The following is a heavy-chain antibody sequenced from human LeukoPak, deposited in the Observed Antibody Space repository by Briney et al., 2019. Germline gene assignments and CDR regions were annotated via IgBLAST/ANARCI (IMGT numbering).Heavy chain of an antibody. CDR3: AKDAAGVRGIFDY. CDR2: IKQDGSEK. Sequence: PGGSLRLSCAASGFTFSSYWMSWVRQAPGKGLEWVANIKQDGSEKYYVDSVKGRFTISRDNSKNTLYLQMNSLRAEDTAVYYCAKDAAGVRGIFDYWGQGTLVTVSS. J-gene: IGHJ4*02. V-gene: IGHV3-7*03. CDR1: GFTFSSYW. D-gene: IGHD3-10*01.